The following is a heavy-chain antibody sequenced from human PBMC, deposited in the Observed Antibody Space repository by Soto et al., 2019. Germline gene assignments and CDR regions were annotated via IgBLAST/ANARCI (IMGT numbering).Heavy chain of an antibody. CDR3: ARLGGYYQAFDQ. J-gene: IGHJ4*02. V-gene: IGHV4-59*08. CDR2: IYYSGST. Sequence: SETLSLTCTVSGDSINTYYWSWFRQAPGMGLEWIGYIYYSGSTTYKPSLKSRVTISVDTSKNQFSLKLNSVTAADTAVYYCARLGGYYQAFDQWGQGSLVTVS. CDR1: GDSINTYY. D-gene: IGHD3-22*01.